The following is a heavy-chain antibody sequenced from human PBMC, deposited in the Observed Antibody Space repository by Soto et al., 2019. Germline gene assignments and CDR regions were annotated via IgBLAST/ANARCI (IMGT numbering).Heavy chain of an antibody. Sequence: NPGGSLRLSCGASGFSLSNAWISWVRQAPGKGLEWVGRIASKTDGGTTDYAAPVKGRFTISRDDSKNTLYLQLNSLRAEDTAVNYCAKVNEVVPAAMRGPFDYWGQGTLVTVSS. D-gene: IGHD2-2*01. J-gene: IGHJ4*02. V-gene: IGHV3-15*04. CDR2: IASKTDGGTT. CDR3: AKVNEVVPAAMRGPFDY. CDR1: GFSLSNAW.